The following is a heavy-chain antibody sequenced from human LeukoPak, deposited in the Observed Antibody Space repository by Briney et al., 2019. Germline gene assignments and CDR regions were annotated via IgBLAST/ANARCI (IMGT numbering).Heavy chain of an antibody. CDR3: ASGGVSGYAFGY. Sequence: SETLSLTCTVSGGSISSYYWSWIRQPPGKGLEWMGYIYYSGSTNYNPSLKSRVTISVDTSKNQFSLKLSSVTAADTAVYYCASGGVSGYAFGYWGQGTLVTVSS. J-gene: IGHJ4*02. CDR1: GGSISSYY. D-gene: IGHD3-22*01. CDR2: IYYSGST. V-gene: IGHV4-59*01.